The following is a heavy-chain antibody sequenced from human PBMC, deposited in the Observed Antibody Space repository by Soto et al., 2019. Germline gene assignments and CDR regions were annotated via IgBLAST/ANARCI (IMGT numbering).Heavy chain of an antibody. D-gene: IGHD3-3*01. CDR2: ISGSGGST. V-gene: IGHV3-23*01. J-gene: IGHJ3*02. Sequence: EVQLLESGGGLVQPGGSLRLSCAASGFTFSSYAMSWVRQAPGKGLEWVSAISGSGGSTYYADSVKGRFTISRDNSKNQLYRQRNSRRAEDTAVYDCAKVMDEYRSTIFGVVIMGAFEIWGQGTMVTVSS. CDR3: AKVMDEYRSTIFGVVIMGAFEI. CDR1: GFTFSSYA.